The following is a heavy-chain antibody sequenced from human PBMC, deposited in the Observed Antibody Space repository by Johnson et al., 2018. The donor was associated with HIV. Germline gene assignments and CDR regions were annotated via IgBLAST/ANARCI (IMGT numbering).Heavy chain of an antibody. Sequence: EVQLVESGGGLVQSGGSLRLSCAASGITVNTNYMSWVRRAPGKGLAWVSVIYSGSNTYYADSVKGRFTISRDNSNNTLYLQMNSLRAEDTAVYYCARHKAVADAFDIWGQGTMVIVSS. J-gene: IGHJ3*02. CDR1: GITVNTNY. CDR3: ARHKAVADAFDI. D-gene: IGHD6-19*01. V-gene: IGHV3-66*04. CDR2: IYSGSNT.